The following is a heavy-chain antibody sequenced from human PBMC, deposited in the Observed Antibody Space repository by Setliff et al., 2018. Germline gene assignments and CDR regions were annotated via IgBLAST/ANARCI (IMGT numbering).Heavy chain of an antibody. V-gene: IGHV4-38-2*02. CDR2: MYHGGNT. CDR3: ARDSRGVGYMDV. D-gene: IGHD3-10*01. Sequence: SETLSLTCAVSGFPITSGYYWGWVRQPPGMGLEWIASMYHGGNTYYNPSLESRVTISEDTSKNQFSLRLTSVTAADTAVHYCARDSRGVGYMDVWGKGATVTVSS. J-gene: IGHJ6*03. CDR1: GFPITSGYY.